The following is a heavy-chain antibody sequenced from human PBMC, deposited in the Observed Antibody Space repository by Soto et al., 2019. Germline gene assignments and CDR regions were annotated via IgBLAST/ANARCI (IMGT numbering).Heavy chain of an antibody. CDR1: GFTFSSYG. V-gene: IGHV3-33*01. Sequence: GGSLRLSCAASGFTFSSYGMHWVRQAPGKGLEWVAVIWYDGSNKYYADSVKGRFTISRDNSKNTLCLQMNSLRAEDTAVYYCAREKERITLFEGAFDIWGQGTMVTLSS. D-gene: IGHD3-9*01. CDR3: AREKERITLFEGAFDI. J-gene: IGHJ3*02. CDR2: IWYDGSNK.